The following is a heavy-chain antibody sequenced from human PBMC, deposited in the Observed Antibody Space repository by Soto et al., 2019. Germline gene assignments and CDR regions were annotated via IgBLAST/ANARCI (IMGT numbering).Heavy chain of an antibody. D-gene: IGHD3-22*01. J-gene: IGHJ4*02. CDR2: IVPMFGTA. CDR3: ARGVYYDSRGYYFFF. CDR1: GGTFSRYA. V-gene: IGHV1-69*13. Sequence: ASVKVSCKASGGTFSRYALSWVRQAPGQGPEWMGGIVPMFGTANYAQKFQGRVTITADESTSTAYMQLSSLGSEDTAVYYCARGVYYDSRGYYFFFWGQGTLVTVSS.